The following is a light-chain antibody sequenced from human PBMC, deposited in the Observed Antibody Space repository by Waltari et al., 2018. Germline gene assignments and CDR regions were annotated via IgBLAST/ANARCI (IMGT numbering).Light chain of an antibody. CDR2: GAS. CDR3: QQYGSSVLYT. Sequence: IVLTQSPGTLSLYPGESATLSCRASQTLSNNYLAWYQQKPGQAPRLRIYGASSRAAGIPDRCSGSGSGTYFTLTISRLETDDFAMYYCQQYGSSVLYTFGQGTKLEIK. V-gene: IGKV3-20*01. CDR1: QTLSNNY. J-gene: IGKJ2*01.